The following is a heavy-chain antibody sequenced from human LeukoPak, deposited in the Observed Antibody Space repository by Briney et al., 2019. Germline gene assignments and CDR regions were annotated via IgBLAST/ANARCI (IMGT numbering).Heavy chain of an antibody. V-gene: IGHV1-69*05. CDR2: IMPLFGTA. CDR3: ARDARGGYSYGYVPNFDY. D-gene: IGHD5-18*01. Sequence: GSSVKVSCKTSGGTFNNSAISWVRQAPGQGLEWLGGIMPLFGTAGYAQKFQGRVTITKDESTRTVFLELTSLTSDDTAVYYCARDARGGYSYGYVPNFDYWGQGTLVTVSS. J-gene: IGHJ4*02. CDR1: GGTFNNSA.